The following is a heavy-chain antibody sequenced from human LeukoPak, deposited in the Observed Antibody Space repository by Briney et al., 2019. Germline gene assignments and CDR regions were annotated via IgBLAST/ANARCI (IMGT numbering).Heavy chain of an antibody. D-gene: IGHD1-1*01. Sequence: AGESLKISCKGSGYSFTNSWIAWVRQMPGKGLEWMGFIYPGDSGSRYSPSFQGQVTISVDKSISTAYLQWSSLKASDTALYYCAKYGTNWYFDSWGQGTLVTVSS. V-gene: IGHV5-51*01. CDR3: AKYGTNWYFDS. J-gene: IGHJ4*02. CDR1: GYSFTNSW. CDR2: IYPGDSGS.